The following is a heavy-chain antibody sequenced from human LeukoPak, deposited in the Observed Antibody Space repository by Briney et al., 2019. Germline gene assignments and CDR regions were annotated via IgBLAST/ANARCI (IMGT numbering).Heavy chain of an antibody. CDR1: GFTSSSHE. V-gene: IGHV3-48*03. Sequence: PGGSLTLSCAASGFTSSSHEMNWVRQAPGKGLEWVSYIASGGGANRFYSESVKGRFTISRDNAKNSLYLHMNSLRAEDTGVYYCARIGTTTRGPAGLDVWGQGTTVTVSS. CDR3: ARIGTTTRGPAGLDV. D-gene: IGHD2/OR15-2a*01. J-gene: IGHJ6*02. CDR2: IASGGGANR.